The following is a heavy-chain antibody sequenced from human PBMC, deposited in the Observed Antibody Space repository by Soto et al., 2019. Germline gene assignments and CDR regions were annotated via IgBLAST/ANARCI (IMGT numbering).Heavy chain of an antibody. CDR1: GLTFSSYE. D-gene: IGHD5-18*01. CDR2: ISRSGSTI. V-gene: IGHV3-48*03. CDR3: ARTDAQTRGYTYGVRTVSETRFYYYYGMDV. Sequence: GGSLRLSCAASGLTFSSYEMNWVRQAPGKGLEWVSYISRSGSTINYAESVKGRFTISRDNAKNSLSLEMTSLRTDDTGVYYCARTDAQTRGYTYGVRTVSETRFYYYYGMDVWGQGTRVTVSS. J-gene: IGHJ6*02.